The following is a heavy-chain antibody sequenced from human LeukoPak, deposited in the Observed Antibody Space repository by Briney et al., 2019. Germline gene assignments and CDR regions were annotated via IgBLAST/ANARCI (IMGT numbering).Heavy chain of an antibody. J-gene: IGHJ6*03. Sequence: PGGSLRLSCAASGFTFSSYSMNWVRQAPGKGLEWVSYISSSSTIYYADSVKGRFTISRDNAKNSLYLQMNSLRAEDTAVYYCAKDDGGSYYIYYYYMDVWGKGTTVTISS. D-gene: IGHD1-26*01. CDR3: AKDDGGSYYIYYYYMDV. CDR1: GFTFSSYS. V-gene: IGHV3-48*01. CDR2: ISSSSTI.